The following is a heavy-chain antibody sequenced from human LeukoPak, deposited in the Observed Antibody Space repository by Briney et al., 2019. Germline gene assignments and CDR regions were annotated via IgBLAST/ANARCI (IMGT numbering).Heavy chain of an antibody. Sequence: ASVKVSCKASGYTFTGYYMHWVRQAPGQGLEWMGWINPNSGGTNYAQKFQGRVTITADKSTSTAYMELSSLRSEDTAVYYCASIALGGKGTYYFDYWGQGTLVTVSS. D-gene: IGHD4-23*01. CDR3: ASIALGGKGTYYFDY. CDR2: INPNSGGT. CDR1: GYTFTGYY. J-gene: IGHJ4*02. V-gene: IGHV1-2*02.